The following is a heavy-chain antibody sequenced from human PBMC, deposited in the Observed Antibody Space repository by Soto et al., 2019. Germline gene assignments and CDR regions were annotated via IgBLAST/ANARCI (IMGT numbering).Heavy chain of an antibody. CDR2: IYYSGST. CDR1: SGSISSSSYT. Sequence: LSLTCTVSSGSISSSSYTWGWIRQPPGKGLEWIGSIYYSGSTYYNPSLKSRITVSVDTSKNQFSLNLSSVTAADTAVYYCARLQGYCIRTSCSGYYAMDVWGQGTTVTVSS. D-gene: IGHD2-2*01. J-gene: IGHJ6*02. V-gene: IGHV4-39*01. CDR3: ARLQGYCIRTSCSGYYAMDV.